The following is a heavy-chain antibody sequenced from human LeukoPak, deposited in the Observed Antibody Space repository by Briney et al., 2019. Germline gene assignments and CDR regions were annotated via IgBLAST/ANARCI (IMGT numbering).Heavy chain of an antibody. CDR2: INPSGGST. V-gene: IGHV1-46*01. CDR1: GYTFTSHY. CDR3: ARDPASYYDSSGYYQGLDV. D-gene: IGHD3-22*01. J-gene: IGHJ6*04. Sequence: GASVKVSCKASGYTFTSHYMHWVRQAPGQGLEWMGIINPSGGSTSYAQKFQGRVTMTRDTSTSTVYMELSSLRSEDTAVYYCARDPASYYDSSGYYQGLDVWGKATTVTVSS.